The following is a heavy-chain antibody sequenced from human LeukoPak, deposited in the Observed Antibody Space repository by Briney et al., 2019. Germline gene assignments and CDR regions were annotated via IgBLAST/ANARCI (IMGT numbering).Heavy chain of an antibody. CDR1: GYTFTTSG. CDR3: ARGLVVPAAMGEFDY. Sequence: ASVKVSCKASGYTFTTSGINWVRQAPGQGLEWMGCINVYNGNTNYAQKFQGRITMTRDTSTSIAYMELRSLKSDDTAVYYCARGLVVPAAMGEFDYWGQGTLIAVSS. J-gene: IGHJ4*02. V-gene: IGHV1-18*01. D-gene: IGHD2-2*01. CDR2: INVYNGNT.